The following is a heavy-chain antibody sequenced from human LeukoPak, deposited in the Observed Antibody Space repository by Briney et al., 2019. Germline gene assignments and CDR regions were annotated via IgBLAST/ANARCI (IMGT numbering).Heavy chain of an antibody. CDR1: GGSISSYY. CDR2: IYTSGST. CDR3: ARASDFWSGYKRGAGFDP. J-gene: IGHJ5*02. D-gene: IGHD3-3*01. Sequence: SETLSLTCAVSGGSISSYYWSWIRQPAGKGLEWIGRIYTSGSTNYNPSLKSRVTMSVDTSKNQFSLKLSSVTAADTAVYYCARASDFWSGYKRGAGFDPWGQGTLVTVSS. V-gene: IGHV4-4*07.